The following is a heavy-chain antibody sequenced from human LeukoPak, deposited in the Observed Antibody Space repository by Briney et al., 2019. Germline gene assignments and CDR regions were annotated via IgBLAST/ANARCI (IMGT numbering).Heavy chain of an antibody. Sequence: GGSLRLSCAASGFTFSSYAMHWVRQAPGKGLEWVAVISYDGSNKYYSDSVKGRFTISRDNSKNTLYLQMNSLRAEDTAVYYCARDFGQWLVLGPHYYYYGMDVWGQGTTVTVSS. CDR3: ARDFGQWLVLGPHYYYYGMDV. CDR2: ISYDGSNK. J-gene: IGHJ6*02. CDR1: GFTFSSYA. V-gene: IGHV3-30-3*01. D-gene: IGHD6-19*01.